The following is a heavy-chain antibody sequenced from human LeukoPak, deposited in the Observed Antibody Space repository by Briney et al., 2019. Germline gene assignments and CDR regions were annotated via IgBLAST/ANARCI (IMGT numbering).Heavy chain of an antibody. CDR3: ARDQATMVRGVNY. CDR1: GFTFSSYG. CDR2: ISYDGSNK. Sequence: GGSLRLSCAASGFTFSSYGMHWVRQAPGKGLEWVAVISYDGSNKNYADSVKGRFTISRDYSKNTLYLQMNNLRAEDTAVYYCARDQATMVRGVNYWGQGTLVTVSS. V-gene: IGHV3-30*03. D-gene: IGHD3-10*01. J-gene: IGHJ4*02.